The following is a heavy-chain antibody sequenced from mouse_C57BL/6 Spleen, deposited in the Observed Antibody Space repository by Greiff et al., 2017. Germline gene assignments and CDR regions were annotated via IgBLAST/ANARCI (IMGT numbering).Heavy chain of an antibody. CDR1: GYTFTDYN. J-gene: IGHJ2*01. Sequence: EVKLLESGPELVKPGASVKIPCKASGYTFTDYNMDWVKQSPGKSLEWIGDINPNNGGTIYNQKFKGKATLTGDKSSSTAYMELGSLTSEDTAVYYCARGGALDYWGQGTTLTVSS. CDR2: INPNNGGT. V-gene: IGHV1-18*01. CDR3: ARGGALDY.